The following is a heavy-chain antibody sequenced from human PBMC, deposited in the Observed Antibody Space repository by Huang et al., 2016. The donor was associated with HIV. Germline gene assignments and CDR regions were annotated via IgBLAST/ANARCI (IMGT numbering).Heavy chain of an antibody. Sequence: QLQLQESGPGLVKPSETLSLTCTVSGGSISSSSYYWGWIRQSPGKGLGWIWSIYYIGNGYYNPSLKSRVTMSVDRSSNQFSLKMHSVTAADTAVYYCASRTTVTTTSNYHYFYMDVWGKGTTVIVSS. CDR1: GGSISSSSYY. V-gene: IGHV4-39*01. CDR2: IYYIGNG. D-gene: IGHD4-17*01. J-gene: IGHJ6*03. CDR3: ASRTTVTTTSNYHYFYMDV.